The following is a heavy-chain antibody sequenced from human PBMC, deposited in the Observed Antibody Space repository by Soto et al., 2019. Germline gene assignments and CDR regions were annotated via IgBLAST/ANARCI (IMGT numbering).Heavy chain of an antibody. CDR1: GDSISTVDYF. J-gene: IGHJ5*01. Sequence: PSETLSLTCSVSGDSISTVDYFWAWIRQPPGQALEYIGYIYKSTTTYYNPSFESRVAISLDTSNSQFSLTVTSVTAADTAVYFCARGRYCLNGRCFTNWFDSWGQGTLVTVSS. CDR3: ARGRYCLNGRCFTNWFDS. V-gene: IGHV4-30-4*01. CDR2: IYKSTTT. D-gene: IGHD2-15*01.